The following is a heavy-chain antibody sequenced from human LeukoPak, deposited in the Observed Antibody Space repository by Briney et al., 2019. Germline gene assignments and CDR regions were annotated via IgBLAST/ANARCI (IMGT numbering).Heavy chain of an antibody. J-gene: IGHJ4*02. CDR2: ISGSDGRT. CDR1: GFTFSTYA. Sequence: PGGSLRLSCAASGFTFSTYAMTWVRRAPGQGLEWVSTISGSDGRTYYADSVKGRFTISRDNSKNTLFLQMNSLRAEDTAVYYCAKHRVVRGIITEYYFDHWGQGTLVTVSS. CDR3: AKHRVVRGIITEYYFDH. V-gene: IGHV3-23*01. D-gene: IGHD3-10*01.